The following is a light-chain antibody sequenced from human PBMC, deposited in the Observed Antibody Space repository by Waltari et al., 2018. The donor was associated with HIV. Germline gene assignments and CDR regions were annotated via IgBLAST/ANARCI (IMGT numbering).Light chain of an antibody. Sequence: QSALTQPASVSGSPGQSITVSCTGTSSDVGGSNFVSWYQQHPGKAPNLRLFAVFKRPAGVSERFSGSRSGNTASLTVSGLQAEDEADYYCCSYAGSRTWVFGGGTALTVL. J-gene: IGLJ3*02. V-gene: IGLV2-23*02. CDR2: AVF. CDR1: SSDVGGSNF. CDR3: CSYAGSRTWV.